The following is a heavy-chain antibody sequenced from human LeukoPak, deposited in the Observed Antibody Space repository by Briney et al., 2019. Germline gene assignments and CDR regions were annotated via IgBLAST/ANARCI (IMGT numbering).Heavy chain of an antibody. CDR2: IYYSGST. J-gene: IGHJ3*02. Sequence: KPSETLSLTCTVSGGSISSSSYYWGWIRQPPGKGLEWIGSIYYSGSTYYNPSLKSRVTISVDRSKNQFSLKLSSVTAADTAVYYCARGVWFGRTYAFDIWGQGTMVTVSS. V-gene: IGHV4-39*07. CDR1: GGSISSSSYY. CDR3: ARGVWFGRTYAFDI. D-gene: IGHD3-10*01.